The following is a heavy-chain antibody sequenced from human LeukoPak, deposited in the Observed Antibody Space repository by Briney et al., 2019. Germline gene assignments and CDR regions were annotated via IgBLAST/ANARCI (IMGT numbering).Heavy chain of an antibody. CDR2: VSYSGST. CDR3: ARLGTYGVH. V-gene: IGHV4-39*01. CDR1: GASISRSSVYR. D-gene: IGHD2-8*01. J-gene: IGHJ4*02. Sequence: KPSETLSLTSTVSGASISRSSVYRWGWIRQPPGKGLEWIGSVSYSGSTYYNPSLKSRVTISVDTSTNLFSLNLNSVTATDTAMYYCARLGTYGVHWGQGVVLTVSS.